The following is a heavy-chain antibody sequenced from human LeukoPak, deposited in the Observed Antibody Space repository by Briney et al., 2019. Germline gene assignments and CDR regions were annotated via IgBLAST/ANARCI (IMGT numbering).Heavy chain of an antibody. CDR1: GGSFSGYY. Sequence: SETLSLTRAVYGGSFSGYYWSWIRQPPGKGLEWIGEINHSGSTNYNPSLKSRVTISVDTSKNQFSLKLSSVTAADTAVYYCARGPDIVVVPAASPNYYYGMDVWGQGTTVTVSS. V-gene: IGHV4-34*01. D-gene: IGHD2-2*01. CDR3: ARGPDIVVVPAASPNYYYGMDV. CDR2: INHSGST. J-gene: IGHJ6*02.